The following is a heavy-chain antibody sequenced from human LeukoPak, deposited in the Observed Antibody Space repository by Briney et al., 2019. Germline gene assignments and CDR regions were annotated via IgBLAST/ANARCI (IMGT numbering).Heavy chain of an antibody. CDR1: GYTFTGYY. J-gene: IGHJ6*03. CDR2: INPNSGGT. V-gene: IGHV1-2*02. D-gene: IGHD2-2*01. CDR3: ARDPEYCSSTSCYLDYYYYYMDV. Sequence: ASVKVSCKASGYTFTGYYMHWVRQAPGQGLEWMGWINPNSGGTNYAQKFQGRVTMTRDTSISTAYMELSRLRSDDTAVYYCARDPEYCSSTSCYLDYYYYYMDVWGKGTTVTVSS.